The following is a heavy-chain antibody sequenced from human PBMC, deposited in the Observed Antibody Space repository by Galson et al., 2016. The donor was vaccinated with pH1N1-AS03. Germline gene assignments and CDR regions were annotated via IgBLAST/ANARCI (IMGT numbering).Heavy chain of an antibody. J-gene: IGHJ4*02. CDR3: AREALPDYYHSSGPIDY. CDR1: GFTFCGCA. Sequence: SLSLFCGASGFTFCGCAMRWGGHASVKAVFFWAVIGYDGSNKYYADSVKGRFTISRDNSKNTLYLQMNSLRAEDTAVYYCAREALPDYYHSSGPIDYWGQ. V-gene: IGHV3-33*01. CDR2: IGYDGSNK. D-gene: IGHD3-22*01.